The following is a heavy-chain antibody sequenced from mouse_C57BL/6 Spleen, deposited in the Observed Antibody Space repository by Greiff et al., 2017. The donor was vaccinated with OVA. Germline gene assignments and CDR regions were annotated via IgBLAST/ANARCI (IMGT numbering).Heavy chain of an antibody. Sequence: QVQLKQSGPGLVQPSQSLSITCTVSGFSLTSYGVHWVRQSPGKGLEWLGVIWSGGSTDYNAAFISRLSISKDNSKSQVFFKMNSLQADDTAIYYCARNFLITTVVVPYFDVWGTGTTVTVSS. CDR1: GFSLTSYG. J-gene: IGHJ1*03. D-gene: IGHD1-1*01. CDR3: ARNFLITTVVVPYFDV. V-gene: IGHV2-2*01. CDR2: IWSGGST.